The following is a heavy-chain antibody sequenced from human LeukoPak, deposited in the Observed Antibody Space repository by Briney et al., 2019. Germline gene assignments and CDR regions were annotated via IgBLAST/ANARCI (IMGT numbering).Heavy chain of an antibody. CDR1: GFSVSNTY. CDR3: ARVEPTGTTSGFDY. J-gene: IGHJ4*02. Sequence: PGGSLRLSCAASGFSVSNTYMSWVRQAPGKGLEWVSYIAGIGSHTNYAGSVKGRFTISRDNAKNSLYLQMNSLRAEDTAVYYCARVEPTGTTSGFDYWGQGTLVTVSS. V-gene: IGHV3-11*05. CDR2: IAGIGSHT. D-gene: IGHD1-1*01.